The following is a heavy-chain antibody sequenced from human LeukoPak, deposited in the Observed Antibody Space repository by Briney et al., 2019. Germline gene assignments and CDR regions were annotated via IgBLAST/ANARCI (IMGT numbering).Heavy chain of an antibody. J-gene: IGHJ4*02. CDR3: ARDPAYYYDSSGYYYFDY. CDR1: GGSISGYY. CDR2: IYTSGST. Sequence: SETLSLTCTVSGGSISGYYWSWIRQPAGKGLEWIGRIYTSGSTNYNPSLKSRVTMSVDTSKNQFSLKLSSVTAADTAVYYCARDPAYYYDSSGYYYFDYWGQGTLVTVSS. D-gene: IGHD3-22*01. V-gene: IGHV4-4*07.